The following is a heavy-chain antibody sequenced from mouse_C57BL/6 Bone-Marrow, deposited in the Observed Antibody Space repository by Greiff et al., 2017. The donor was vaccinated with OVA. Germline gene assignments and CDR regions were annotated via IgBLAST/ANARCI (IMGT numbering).Heavy chain of an antibody. V-gene: IGHV1-61*01. Sequence: QVQLQQPGAELVRPGSSVKLSCKASGYTFTSYWMDWVKQRPGQGLEWIGNIYPSDSETHYNQKFKDKATLIVDKSSSTAYMQLSSLTSEDSAVYYCATGWFPWFAYWGQGTLVTVSA. CDR3: ATGWFPWFAY. D-gene: IGHD1-2*01. CDR2: IYPSDSET. J-gene: IGHJ3*01. CDR1: GYTFTSYW.